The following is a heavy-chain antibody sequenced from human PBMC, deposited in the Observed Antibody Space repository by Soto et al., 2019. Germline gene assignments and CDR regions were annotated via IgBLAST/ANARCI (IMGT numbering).Heavy chain of an antibody. CDR1: GFIFSTYN. J-gene: IGHJ4*02. Sequence: EVQLVESGGGLVKPGGSLRLSCAASGFIFSTYNMNWVRQAPGKGLEWVSSITSSDYVYYADSVKGRFTVSRDNAQNSVFLPMDSLRAEDTAVYYCSPHTKGLPICGGGNWGQGTLVTVSS. CDR3: SPHTKGLPICGGGN. V-gene: IGHV3-21*06. D-gene: IGHD3-3*01. CDR2: ITSSDYV.